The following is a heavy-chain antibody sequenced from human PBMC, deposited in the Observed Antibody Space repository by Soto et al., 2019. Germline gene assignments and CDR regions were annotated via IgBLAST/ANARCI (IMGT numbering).Heavy chain of an antibody. CDR2: MYHGGGT. CDR1: GGSISSGSYS. CDR3: ARVFSGSYSDY. J-gene: IGHJ4*02. V-gene: IGHV4-30-2*01. D-gene: IGHD1-26*01. Sequence: SETLSLTCTVSGGSISSGSYSWSWIRQPPGKGLEWIGYMYHGGGTYYNPSLKSRVTISMNRSKNQFSLNLNSVTAADTAVYYCARVFSGSYSDYWGQGTLVTVSS.